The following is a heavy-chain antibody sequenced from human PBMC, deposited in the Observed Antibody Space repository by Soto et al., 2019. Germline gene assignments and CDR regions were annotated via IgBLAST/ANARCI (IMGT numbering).Heavy chain of an antibody. D-gene: IGHD3-22*01. J-gene: IGHJ6*02. CDR1: GYTFTSYG. V-gene: IGHV1-18*04. CDR3: ARDYYDSSGYYGGYYYYGMDV. CDR2: ISAYNGNT. Sequence: QVQLVQSGAEVKKPGASVKVSCKASGYTFTSYGISWVRQAPGQGLEWMGWISAYNGNTNYAQKLQGRVTMTTDTSTSTASMELRSLRSDDTAVYYCARDYYDSSGYYGGYYYYGMDVWGQGTTVTVSS.